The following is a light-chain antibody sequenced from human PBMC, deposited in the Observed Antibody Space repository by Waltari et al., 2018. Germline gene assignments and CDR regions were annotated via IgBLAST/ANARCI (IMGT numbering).Light chain of an antibody. V-gene: IGKV3-11*01. Sequence: ELVLTQSPATLSLSPGERATLPCRASQSVRTYLAWYQHRPGQAPRLLIYDASNRATDVPARFSGSGSGTDFTLTISSLQPEDFAVYYCQERSNWPGGAFGGGTKVEIK. CDR3: QERSNWPGGA. CDR2: DAS. J-gene: IGKJ4*01. CDR1: QSVRTY.